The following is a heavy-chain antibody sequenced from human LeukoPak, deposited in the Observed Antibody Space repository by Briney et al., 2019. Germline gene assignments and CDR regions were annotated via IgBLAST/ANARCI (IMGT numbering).Heavy chain of an antibody. J-gene: IGHJ4*02. Sequence: GGSLRLSCAASGFTFSSYGMHWVRQPPGKGLEWVAFIRYDGSNKDYGDSVKGRFTISRDNSKNTVYLQMNSLRAEDTAIYYCAKRRGEDYFDYWGQGSLVTVSS. D-gene: IGHD2-21*01. V-gene: IGHV3-30*02. CDR3: AKRRGEDYFDY. CDR2: IRYDGSNK. CDR1: GFTFSSYG.